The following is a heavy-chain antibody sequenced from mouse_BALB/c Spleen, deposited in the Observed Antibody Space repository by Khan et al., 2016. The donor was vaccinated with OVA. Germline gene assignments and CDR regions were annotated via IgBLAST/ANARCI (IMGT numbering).Heavy chain of an antibody. J-gene: IGHJ3*01. Sequence: QVQLKESGAELAKPGASVKMSCKASGYTFTSYWMHWVKQRPGQGLEWIGYINPSTGYTEYNQRFKVKATLTADKSSSTAYMQLSSLTSEESAVYYCANHGSSSAWLTYWGQGTLVTVSA. CDR3: ANHGSSSAWLTY. D-gene: IGHD1-1*01. CDR1: GYTFTSYW. V-gene: IGHV1-7*01. CDR2: INPSTGYT.